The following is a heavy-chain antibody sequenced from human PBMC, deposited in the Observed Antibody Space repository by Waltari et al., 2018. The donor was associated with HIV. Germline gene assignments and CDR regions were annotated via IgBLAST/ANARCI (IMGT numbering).Heavy chain of an antibody. V-gene: IGHV3-74*03. D-gene: IGHD6-19*01. CDR1: GFTFSSHW. Sequence: EVLLVESGGGSVQLGGSLTLSCAAPGFTFSSHWMQWGRQVTGKGLVWVSRINPEGTITTYADSVKGRFTVSRDNAKNTLYLQMNSLRVEDTALYYCARGWYIDYWGQGTLVTVSS. CDR2: INPEGTIT. J-gene: IGHJ4*02. CDR3: ARGWYIDY.